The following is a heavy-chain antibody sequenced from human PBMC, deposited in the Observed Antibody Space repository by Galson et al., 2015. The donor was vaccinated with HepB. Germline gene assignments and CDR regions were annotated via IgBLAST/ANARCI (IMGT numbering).Heavy chain of an antibody. V-gene: IGHV1-69*01. D-gene: IGHD3-22*01. J-gene: IGHJ4*02. CDR2: IIPIFGTA. CDR1: GGTFSSYA. CDR3: ARDGRGDYDSSGFTFDY. Sequence: CKASGGTFSSYAISWVRQAPGQGLEWMGGIIPIFGTANYAQKFQGRVTITADESTSTAYMELSSLRSEDTAVYYCARDGRGDYDSSGFTFDYWGQGTLVTVSS.